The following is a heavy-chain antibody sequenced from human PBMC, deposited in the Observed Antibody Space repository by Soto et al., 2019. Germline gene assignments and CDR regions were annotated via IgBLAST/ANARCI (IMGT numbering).Heavy chain of an antibody. CDR2: IYNGGRT. J-gene: IGHJ6*02. CDR1: GFSVSNHY. V-gene: IGHV3-53*01. D-gene: IGHD2-2*02. Sequence: EVQLVESGGGLIQPGGSLRLSCAASGFSVSNHYMSWVRQAPGKGLEWVLVIYNGGRTYYADSVKGRFTVSRDNTKNTLSLQMNSLRDADTAVYYCARASPDCTTATCYTYYSYGMDVWGQGTSVTVSS. CDR3: ARASPDCTTATCYTYYSYGMDV.